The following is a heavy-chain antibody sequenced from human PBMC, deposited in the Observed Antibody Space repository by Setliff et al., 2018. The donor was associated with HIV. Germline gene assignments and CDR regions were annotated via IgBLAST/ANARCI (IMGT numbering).Heavy chain of an antibody. J-gene: IGHJ4*02. CDR2: IYYSGST. CDR3: ARQSSSWHQSIDY. V-gene: IGHV4-39*01. Sequence: LSLTCSVSGGSISSSSYYWGWIRQPPGKGLEWIGSIYYSGSTYYNPSLKSRVTISVDTSKNQFSLKLSSVIAADTAVYYCARQSSSWHQSIDYWGQGTLVTVSS. D-gene: IGHD6-13*01. CDR1: GGSISSSSYY.